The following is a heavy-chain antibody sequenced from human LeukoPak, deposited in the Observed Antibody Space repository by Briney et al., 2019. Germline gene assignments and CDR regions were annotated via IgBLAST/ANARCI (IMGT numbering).Heavy chain of an antibody. CDR2: INSDGRTT. D-gene: IGHD3-10*01. Sequence: GGSLRLSCAASGFIFSSFWMHWVRQVPGKGLVWVSHINSDGRTTDYADSVRGRFTISRDNAKNTLYLQMNRLIVEDTAVYYCGRGMRDYYGLDYWGQGFLVTVSS. V-gene: IGHV3-74*01. J-gene: IGHJ4*02. CDR1: GFIFSSFW. CDR3: GRGMRDYYGLDY.